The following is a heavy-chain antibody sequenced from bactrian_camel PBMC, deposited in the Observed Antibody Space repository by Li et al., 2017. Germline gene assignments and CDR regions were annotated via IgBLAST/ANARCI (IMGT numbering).Heavy chain of an antibody. D-gene: IGHD2*01. Sequence: VQLVESGGGSAQAGGSLRFSCAASGAARSIECMGWFRQVTGKEREVVGIIYSSGTGTWYGDDVKGRFTISKNNAKNTLYLQMNSLKPDDTAMYYCAARGPYCYTKLSVRDFTYWGQGTQVTVS. CDR3: AARGPYCYTKLSVRDFTY. CDR2: IYSSGTGT. V-gene: IGHV3S54*01. J-gene: IGHJ6*01. CDR1: GAARSIEC.